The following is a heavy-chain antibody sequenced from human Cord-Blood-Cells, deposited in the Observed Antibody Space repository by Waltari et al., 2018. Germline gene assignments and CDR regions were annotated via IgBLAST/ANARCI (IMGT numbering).Heavy chain of an antibody. J-gene: IGHJ3*02. V-gene: IGHV4-34*01. CDR2: INHSGST. Sequence: QVQLQQWGAGLLKPSETLSLTCAVYGGSFSGSYWSWLRQPPGKGLEWIGEINHSGSTNYNPSLKSRVTISVDTSKNQFSLKLSSVTAADTAVYYCARGLGIYAFDIWGQGTMVTVSS. D-gene: IGHD7-27*01. CDR3: ARGLGIYAFDI. CDR1: GGSFSGSY.